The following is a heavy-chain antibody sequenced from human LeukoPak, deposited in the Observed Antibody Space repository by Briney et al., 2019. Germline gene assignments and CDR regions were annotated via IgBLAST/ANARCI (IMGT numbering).Heavy chain of an antibody. CDR1: GGSISSYY. Sequence: SETLSLTCTVSGGSISSYYWSWIRQPPGKGLEWIGYIYYNERSNYNPSLKGRVTISVDTSKNQFSLKLSSVTAADTAVYYCARGGSGSYYYYYYMDVWGKGTTVTVSS. CDR3: ARGGSGSYYYYYYMDV. D-gene: IGHD3-10*01. CDR2: IYYNERS. V-gene: IGHV4-59*08. J-gene: IGHJ6*03.